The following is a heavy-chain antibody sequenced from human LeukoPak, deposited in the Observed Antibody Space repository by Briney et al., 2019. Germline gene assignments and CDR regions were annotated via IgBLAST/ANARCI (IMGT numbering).Heavy chain of an antibody. Sequence: SETLSLTCTVSGVSISSYYWSWIRQPPGKGLEWIGYIYCSGSTNYSPSLKSRVTISVDTSKNQFSLKLSSVTAADTAVYYCARRPGQQHYFDYWGQGTLVTVSS. V-gene: IGHV4-59*08. CDR3: ARRPGQQHYFDY. CDR2: IYCSGST. CDR1: GVSISSYY. J-gene: IGHJ4*02. D-gene: IGHD6-13*01.